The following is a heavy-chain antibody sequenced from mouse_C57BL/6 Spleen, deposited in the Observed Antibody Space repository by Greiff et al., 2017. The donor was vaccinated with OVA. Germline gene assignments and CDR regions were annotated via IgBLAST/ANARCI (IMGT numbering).Heavy chain of an antibody. V-gene: IGHV1-64*01. CDR2: IHPNSGRT. CDR3: ANSYYGSSFWYFDV. CDR1: GNTFTSYW. J-gene: IGHJ1*03. Sequence: QVQLQQPGAELVKPGASVKLSCKASGNTFTSYWMHWVKQRPGQGLEWIGMIHPNSGRTNYNEKFKSKATLTVDNSSSTAYMQLSSLTSEDSAVYYCANSYYGSSFWYFDVWGTGTTVTVSS. D-gene: IGHD1-1*01.